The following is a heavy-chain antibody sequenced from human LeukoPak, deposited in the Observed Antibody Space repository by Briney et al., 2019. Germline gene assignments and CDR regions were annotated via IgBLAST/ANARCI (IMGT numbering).Heavy chain of an antibody. CDR1: GGSVNGYY. CDR3: TRDRYSLSN. CDR2: IHYSGLT. Sequence: SETLSLTCTVSGGSVNGYYWNWIRQAPGKGLEWIGFIHYSGLTVYSPSLQSRVSMSVDTSRNQFSPNLNSVTAADTAVYYCTRDRYSLSNWSPGTLVTVAS. J-gene: IGHJ4*02. V-gene: IGHV4-59*02. D-gene: IGHD6-13*01.